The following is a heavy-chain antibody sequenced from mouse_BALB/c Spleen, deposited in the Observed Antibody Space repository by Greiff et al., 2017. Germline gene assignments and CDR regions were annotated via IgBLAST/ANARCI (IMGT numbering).Heavy chain of an antibody. CDR1: GYSITSGYY. V-gene: IGHV3-6*02. CDR2: ISYDGSN. J-gene: IGHJ3*01. D-gene: IGHD4-1*01. Sequence: EVKLMESGPGLVKPSQSLSLTCSVTGYSITSGYYWNWIRQFPGNKLEWMGYISYDGSNNYNPSLKNRISITRDTSKNQFFLKLNSVTTEDTATYYCARETGTGPFAYWGQGTLVTVSA. CDR3: ARETGTGPFAY.